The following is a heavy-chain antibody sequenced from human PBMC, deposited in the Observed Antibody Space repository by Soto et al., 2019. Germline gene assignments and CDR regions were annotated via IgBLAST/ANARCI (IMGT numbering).Heavy chain of an antibody. CDR3: ARANNCIHRYYFDY. CDR1: GGSISSSNW. D-gene: IGHD1-20*01. Sequence: SETLSLTCAVSGGSISSSNWWSWVRQPPGKGLEWIGEIYHSGSTNYNPSLKSRVTISVDKSKNQFSLKLSSVTAADTAVYYCARANNCIHRYYFDYWGQGTLVTVSS. J-gene: IGHJ4*02. CDR2: IYHSGST. V-gene: IGHV4-4*02.